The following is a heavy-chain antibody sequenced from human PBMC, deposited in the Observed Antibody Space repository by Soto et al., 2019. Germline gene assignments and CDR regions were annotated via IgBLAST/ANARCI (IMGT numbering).Heavy chain of an antibody. D-gene: IGHD6-13*01. CDR1: GGTFSSYG. CDR2: ISAYNGNT. Sequence: ASVKVSCKASGGTFSSYGISWVRQAPGQGLEWMGWISAYNGNTNYAQKLQGRVTMTTDTSTSTAYMELRSLRSDDTAVYYCASFLAATGTIGFDPWGQGTLVTVSS. CDR3: ASFLAATGTIGFDP. J-gene: IGHJ5*02. V-gene: IGHV1-18*01.